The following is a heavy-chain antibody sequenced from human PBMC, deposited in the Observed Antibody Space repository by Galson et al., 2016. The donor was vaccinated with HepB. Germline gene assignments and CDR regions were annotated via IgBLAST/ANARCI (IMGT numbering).Heavy chain of an antibody. J-gene: IGHJ4*02. D-gene: IGHD5-24*01. Sequence: SLRLSCAASGFTFSSYSMTWVRQAPGKGLEWVSSISSGSSYIYYADSVKGRFTISRDNAKNSLFLQMNSLRAEDTAVYYCARDSSFQRLQLLKHPRLDYWGQGTLVTVSS. V-gene: IGHV3-21*01. CDR2: ISSGSSYI. CDR1: GFTFSSYS. CDR3: ARDSSFQRLQLLKHPRLDY.